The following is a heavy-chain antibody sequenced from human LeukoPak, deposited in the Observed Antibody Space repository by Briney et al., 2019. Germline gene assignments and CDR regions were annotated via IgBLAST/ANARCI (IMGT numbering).Heavy chain of an antibody. J-gene: IGHJ6*03. V-gene: IGHV3-48*03. Sequence: GGSLRLSCAASGFTFSSYEMNWVRQAPGKGLEWVSYISSSGSTIYYADSVKGRFTISRDNAKNSLYLQMNSLRAEDKAVYYCAKDPPSSSWGYYYYYMDVWGKGTTVTVSS. D-gene: IGHD6-13*01. CDR2: ISSSGSTI. CDR3: AKDPPSSSWGYYYYYMDV. CDR1: GFTFSSYE.